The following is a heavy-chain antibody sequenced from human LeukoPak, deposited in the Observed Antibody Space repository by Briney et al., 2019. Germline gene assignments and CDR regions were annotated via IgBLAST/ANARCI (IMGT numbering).Heavy chain of an antibody. CDR1: GGTFSSYA. J-gene: IGHJ6*03. CDR2: IIPIFGTA. V-gene: IGHV1-69*13. Sequence: ASVKVSCKXSGGTFSSYAISWVRQAPGQGLEWMGGIIPIFGTANYAQKFQGRVTITADESTSTAYMELSSLRSEDTAVYYCARGRGTAVNLYYYYYYMDVWGKGTTVTVSS. CDR3: ARGRGTAVNLYYYYYYMDV. D-gene: IGHD6-19*01.